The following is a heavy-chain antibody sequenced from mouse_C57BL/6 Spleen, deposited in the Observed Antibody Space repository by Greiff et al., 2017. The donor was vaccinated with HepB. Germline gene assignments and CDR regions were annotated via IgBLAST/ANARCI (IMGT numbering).Heavy chain of an antibody. V-gene: IGHV1-82*01. J-gene: IGHJ4*01. CDR3: ARRKGLYYYGSSYEDAMDY. Sequence: VQLQQSGPELVKPGASVKISCKASGYAFSSSWMNWVKQRPGKGLEWIGRIYPGDGDTNYNGKFKGKATLTAAKSSSTAYMQLSSLTSEDSAVYFCARRKGLYYYGSSYEDAMDYWGQGTSVTVSS. D-gene: IGHD1-1*01. CDR2: IYPGDGDT. CDR1: GYAFSSSW.